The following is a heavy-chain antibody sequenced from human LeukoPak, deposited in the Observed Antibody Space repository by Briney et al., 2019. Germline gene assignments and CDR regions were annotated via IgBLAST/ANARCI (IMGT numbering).Heavy chain of an antibody. CDR2: IKEDGTRK. J-gene: IGHJ4*02. CDR1: RFTFSSHW. Sequence: GGSLRLSCAASRFTFSSHWMTWVRQAPGKGLEWVANIKEDGTRKNYMDSVKGRFTISRDNAKNSLYLQMNSLRAEDTAVYYCARARIAAAGWGQGTLVTVSS. V-gene: IGHV3-7*01. D-gene: IGHD6-13*01. CDR3: ARARIAAAG.